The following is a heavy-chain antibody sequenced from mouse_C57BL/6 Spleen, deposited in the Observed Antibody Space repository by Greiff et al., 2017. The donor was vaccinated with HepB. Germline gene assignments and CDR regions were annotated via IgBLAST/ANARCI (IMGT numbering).Heavy chain of an antibody. D-gene: IGHD2-3*01. Sequence: QVQLKQPGAELVMPGASVKLSCKASGYTFTSYWMHWVKQRPGQGLEWIGEIDPSDSYTNYNQKFKGKSTLTVDKSSSTAYMQLRSLTSEDSAVYYCARSGYDGPNWYFDVWGTGTTVTVSS. CDR1: GYTFTSYW. J-gene: IGHJ1*03. V-gene: IGHV1-69*01. CDR3: ARSGYDGPNWYFDV. CDR2: IDPSDSYT.